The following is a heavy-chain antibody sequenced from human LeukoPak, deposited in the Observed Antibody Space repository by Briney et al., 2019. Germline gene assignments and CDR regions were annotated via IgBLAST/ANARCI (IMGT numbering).Heavy chain of an antibody. V-gene: IGHV4-30-2*01. J-gene: IGHJ3*02. CDR2: IYHSGST. CDR3: ARRVRYYYDSSGYFIDALDI. D-gene: IGHD3-22*01. Sequence: SETLSLTCAVSGGSIGSGGYSWSWIRQPPGKGLEWIGYIYHSGSTYYNPSLKSRVTISVDRSKNQFSLKLSSVTAADTAVYYCARRVRYYYDSSGYFIDALDIWGQGTMVTVSS. CDR1: GGSIGSGGYS.